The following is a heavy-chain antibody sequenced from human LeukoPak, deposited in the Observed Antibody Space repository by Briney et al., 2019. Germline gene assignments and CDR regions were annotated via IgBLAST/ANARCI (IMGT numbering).Heavy chain of an antibody. CDR2: IYISGST. Sequence: PSVTLSLTCTVSGGSIRSGRYYWSWIRQSAGKGLEWIGRIYISGSTKYNPYLKSRVTISGDTSKNQFYMKLSSVTAADTAVYYCARDLVDTVMSHLVLFDYWGQGTLVTVSS. D-gene: IGHD5-18*01. V-gene: IGHV4-61*02. CDR1: GGSIRSGRYY. J-gene: IGHJ4*02. CDR3: ARDLVDTVMSHLVLFDY.